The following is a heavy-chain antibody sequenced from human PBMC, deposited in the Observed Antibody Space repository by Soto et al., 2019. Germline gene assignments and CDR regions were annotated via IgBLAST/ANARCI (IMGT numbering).Heavy chain of an antibody. D-gene: IGHD4-17*01. Sequence: QVQLVQSGAEVKKPGASVKVSCKVSGYTLTELSMHWVRQAPGKGLEWKGGFDPEDGETIYAQKFQGRITMTEDTSTGTAYMELSSLRSEDTAVYYCATAKLNTVTCQYWGQGTLVTVSS. CDR2: FDPEDGET. V-gene: IGHV1-24*01. CDR1: GYTLTELS. CDR3: ATAKLNTVTCQY. J-gene: IGHJ4*02.